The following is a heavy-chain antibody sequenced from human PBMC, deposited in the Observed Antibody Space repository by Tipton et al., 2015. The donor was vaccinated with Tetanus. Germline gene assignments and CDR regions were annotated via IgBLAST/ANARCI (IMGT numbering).Heavy chain of an antibody. CDR1: GFTFSNSG. Sequence: QVQLVQSGGGVVQPGRSLRLSCAASGFTFSNSGMHWVRQAPGKGLEWVAIISYDVNYQSYAESVKGRFTIARDNSKSTLFLQMSGVRAEDTTVYYCIYTISFSAFDDWGQGSMVTVYS. CDR3: IYTISFSAFDD. CDR2: ISYDVNYQ. J-gene: IGHJ3*01. D-gene: IGHD6-13*01. V-gene: IGHV3-30*03.